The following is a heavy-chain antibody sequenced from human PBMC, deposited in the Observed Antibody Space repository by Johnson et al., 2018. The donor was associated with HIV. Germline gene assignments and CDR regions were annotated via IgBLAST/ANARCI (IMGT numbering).Heavy chain of an antibody. J-gene: IGHJ3*02. CDR3: ARDPGGAAVAGDAFDI. CDR1: GFTFSSYD. D-gene: IGHD6-13*01. Sequence: VQLVESGGGLVQPGGSLRLSCAASGFTFSSYDMHWVRQATGKGLEWVSAIGTAGDTYYPGSVKGRFTISRDNAKNSLYLQMNSLRAEDTALYYCARDPGGAAVAGDAFDIWGQGTMVTVSS. CDR2: IGTAGDT. V-gene: IGHV3-13*01.